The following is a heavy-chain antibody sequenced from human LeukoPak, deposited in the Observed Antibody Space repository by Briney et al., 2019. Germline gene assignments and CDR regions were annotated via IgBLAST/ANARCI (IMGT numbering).Heavy chain of an antibody. Sequence: SETLSLTCTVSGVPINGNYWTGIRQLPGKGLEWIGFVSDTGDTDYNPSLKSRLTISADTSKSQLSLSLSSVTAADTALYYCARVFRGVVSSTCFATGGQGTLVTVSS. CDR3: ARVFRGVVSSTCFAT. V-gene: IGHV4-59*01. J-gene: IGHJ5*02. CDR2: VSDTGDT. D-gene: IGHD3-3*01. CDR1: GVPINGNY.